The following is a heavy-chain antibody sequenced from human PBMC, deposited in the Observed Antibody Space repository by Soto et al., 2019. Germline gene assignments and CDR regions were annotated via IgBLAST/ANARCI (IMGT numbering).Heavy chain of an antibody. J-gene: IGHJ6*02. D-gene: IGHD2-15*01. Sequence: EVQLVESGGGLVKPGGSLRLSCISSGFTFRTYTMNWVRQAPGKGLEWVSGIRGFSPYTFYAESVKGRFTISRDNAKNSLYLQMNCLRAEDTAVYYCARDRGYDAHDYYYHAMDVWGQGTTVTVSS. CDR3: ARDRGYDAHDYYYHAMDV. V-gene: IGHV3-21*01. CDR2: IRGFSPYT. CDR1: GFTFRTYT.